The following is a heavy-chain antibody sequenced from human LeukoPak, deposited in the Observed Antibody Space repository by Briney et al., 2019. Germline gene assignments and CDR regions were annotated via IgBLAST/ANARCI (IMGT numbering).Heavy chain of an antibody. D-gene: IGHD2-15*01. Sequence: PGGSLRLSRAASRFTVSSNYMTWVRQAPGKGLEWVSTLYNGVSPHYADSVKGRFTISSDKSKTTLFLQMNSLRAEDTAVYYCARAQDYCSGGSCYGYFQHWGQGSLVTVSS. J-gene: IGHJ1*01. V-gene: IGHV3-53*01. CDR3: ARAQDYCSGGSCYGYFQH. CDR1: RFTVSSNY. CDR2: LYNGVSP.